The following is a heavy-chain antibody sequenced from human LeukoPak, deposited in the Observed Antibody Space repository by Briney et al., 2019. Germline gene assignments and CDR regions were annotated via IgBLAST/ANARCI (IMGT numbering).Heavy chain of an antibody. CDR2: IYHSENT. CDR3: ASNYYDSSGHDY. D-gene: IGHD3-22*01. V-gene: IGHV4-59*02. CDR1: GGSVSTYY. Sequence: SETLSLTCTVSGGSVSTYYWSWIRQPPGKGLEWIGNIYHSENTNYNPSLKSRVTISIDTSKNQFSLKLSSVTAADTAVYYCASNYYDSSGHDYWGQGTLVTVSS. J-gene: IGHJ4*02.